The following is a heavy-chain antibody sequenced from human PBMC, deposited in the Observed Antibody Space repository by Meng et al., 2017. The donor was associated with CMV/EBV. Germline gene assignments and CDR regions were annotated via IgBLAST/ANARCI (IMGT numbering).Heavy chain of an antibody. Sequence: GESLKISCAASGFTFSDHYMDWVRQAPGKGLEWVSYISSSSSTIYYADSVKGRFTISRDNAKNSLYLQMNRLKAEDTAVYYCARALCGGDCYSYYYYYGMDVWGQGTTVTVSS. CDR1: GFTFSDHY. J-gene: IGHJ6*02. V-gene: IGHV3-11*04. D-gene: IGHD2-21*01. CDR2: ISSSSSTI. CDR3: ARALCGGDCYSYYYYYGMDV.